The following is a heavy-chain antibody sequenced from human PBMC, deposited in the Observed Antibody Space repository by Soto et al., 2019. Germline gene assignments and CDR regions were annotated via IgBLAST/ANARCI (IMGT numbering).Heavy chain of an antibody. CDR3: ASSGVEKQLVPLAFDI. Sequence: GGSLRFSCAASGFTFSSYGMHWVRQAPGKGLEWVAVIWYDGSNKYYADSVKGGFTISRDNSKNTLYLQMNSLRAEDTAVYYCASSGVEKQLVPLAFDIWGQGTMVTVSS. CDR2: IWYDGSNK. J-gene: IGHJ3*02. D-gene: IGHD6-13*01. V-gene: IGHV3-33*01. CDR1: GFTFSSYG.